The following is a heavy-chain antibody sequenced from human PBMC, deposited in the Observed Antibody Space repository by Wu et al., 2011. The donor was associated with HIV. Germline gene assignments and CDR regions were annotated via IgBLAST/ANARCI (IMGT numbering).Heavy chain of an antibody. V-gene: IGHV1-2*02. CDR1: GYTFTDNY. D-gene: IGHD1-14*01. Sequence: QVQLVQSGAEVRKPGASVKISCKPSGYTFTDNYIHWVRQAPGQGLEWMGAINPNGDRGYAQKFQGRVTMTRDTSITTAYMELSRLRSDDTAVYYCTRDNQHFFDYWGQGTLVAVSS. CDR3: TRDNQHFFDY. J-gene: IGHJ4*02. CDR2: INPNGDR.